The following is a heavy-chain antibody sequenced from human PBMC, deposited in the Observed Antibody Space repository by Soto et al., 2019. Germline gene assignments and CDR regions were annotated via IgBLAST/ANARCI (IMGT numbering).Heavy chain of an antibody. V-gene: IGHV1-69*12. CDR1: GGTFSSYA. CDR2: IIPIFGTA. D-gene: IGHD6-19*01. CDR3: ARDPPRSKAVAGGEGGYYFDY. Sequence: QVQLVQSGAEVKKPGSSVKVSCKASGGTFSSYAISWVRQAPGQGLEWMGGIIPIFGTANYGQKFQGRVTITADESTSTAYMELSSLRSEDTAVYYCARDPPRSKAVAGGEGGYYFDYWGQGTPVTVSS. J-gene: IGHJ4*02.